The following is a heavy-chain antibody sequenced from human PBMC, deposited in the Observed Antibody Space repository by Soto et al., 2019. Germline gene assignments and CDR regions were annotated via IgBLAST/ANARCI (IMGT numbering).Heavy chain of an antibody. CDR2: IIPIFGTA. V-gene: IGHV1-69*13. Sequence: SVKVSCKASGGTFSSYAISWVRQAPGQGLEWMGGIIPIFGTANYAQKFQGRVTITADESTSTAYMELSSLRSEDTAVYYCATGGYQLLGNYYYYGMDVWGQGTTVTVSS. J-gene: IGHJ6*02. CDR3: ATGGYQLLGNYYYYGMDV. CDR1: GGTFSSYA. D-gene: IGHD2-2*01.